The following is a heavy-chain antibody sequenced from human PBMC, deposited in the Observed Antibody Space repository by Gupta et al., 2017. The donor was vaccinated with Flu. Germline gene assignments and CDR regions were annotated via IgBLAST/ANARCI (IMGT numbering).Heavy chain of an antibody. D-gene: IGHD2-15*01. V-gene: IGHV1-69*01. CDR1: GVTFRSYV. Sequence: QVQLVQSGAEVKKPGSSVKVSCKASGVTFRSYVINWVRQAPGQGLEWMGGIIPVFGPTNYAQKLQGRVTITADESTSTAYLELSSLRSEDTAVYYCARKGGGHCSGGTCYSFDYWGQGTLVIVSS. CDR2: IIPVFGPT. J-gene: IGHJ4*02. CDR3: ARKGGGHCSGGTCYSFDY.